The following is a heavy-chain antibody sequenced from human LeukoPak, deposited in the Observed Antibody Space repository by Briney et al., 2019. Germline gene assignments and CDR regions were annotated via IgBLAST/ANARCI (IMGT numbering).Heavy chain of an antibody. CDR1: GGSISSGSYY. D-gene: IGHD3-3*01. V-gene: IGHV4-61*02. Sequence: PSQTLSLTCTVSGGSISSGSYYWSWIRQPAGKGLEWIGRIYTSGSTNYNPSLKSRVTISVDRSKNQFSLKLSSVTAADTAVYYCARGGYYPRAFDIWGQGTMVTVSS. J-gene: IGHJ3*02. CDR3: ARGGYYPRAFDI. CDR2: IYTSGST.